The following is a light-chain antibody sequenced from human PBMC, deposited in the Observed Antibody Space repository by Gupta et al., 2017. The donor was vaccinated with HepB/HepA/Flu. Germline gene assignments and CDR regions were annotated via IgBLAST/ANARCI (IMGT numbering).Light chain of an antibody. J-gene: IGKJ1*01. Sequence: DIQMTQSPSTLSASVGDRVSITCRASQSISTWLAWYQQKPGKAPKLLIYKASGLESGVPSRFSGSGFGTEFTLTISSLQPDDFATYYCQQYSNYPRTFGQGTKVEVK. CDR2: KAS. CDR1: QSISTW. V-gene: IGKV1-5*03. CDR3: QQYSNYPRT.